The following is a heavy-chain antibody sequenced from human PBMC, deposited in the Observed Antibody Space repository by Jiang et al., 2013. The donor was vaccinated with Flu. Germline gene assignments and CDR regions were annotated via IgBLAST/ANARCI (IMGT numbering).Heavy chain of an antibody. CDR1: GFSLSTSGMC. D-gene: IGHD3-22*01. V-gene: IGHV2-70*01. CDR2: IDWDDDK. CDR3: ARTRLDYDSSGYYGKEMNFDY. Sequence: KPTQTLTLTCTFSGFSLSTSGMCVSWIRQPPGKALEWLALIDWDDDKYYSTSLKTRLTISKDTSKNQVVLTMTNMDPVDTATYYCARTRLDYDSSGYYGKEMNFDYWAREPWSPSPQ. J-gene: IGHJ4*02.